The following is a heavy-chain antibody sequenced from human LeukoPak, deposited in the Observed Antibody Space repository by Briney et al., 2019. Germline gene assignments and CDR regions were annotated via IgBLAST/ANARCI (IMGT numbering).Heavy chain of an antibody. J-gene: IGHJ3*02. CDR1: GYSFTSYW. CDR2: IDPSDSYT. V-gene: IGHV5-10-1*01. Sequence: GESLKISCKGSGYSFTSYWIGWVRQMPGKGLEWMGRIDPSDSYTNYSPSFQGHVTISADKSISTAYLQWSSLKASDTAMYYCASGAPAQVVDIWGQGTMVTVSS. CDR3: ASGAPAQVVDI.